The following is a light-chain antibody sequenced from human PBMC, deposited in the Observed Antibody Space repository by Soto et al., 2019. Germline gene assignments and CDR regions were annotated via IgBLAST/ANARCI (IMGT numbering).Light chain of an antibody. CDR2: EGS. J-gene: IGLJ2*01. CDR3: CSYAGSSTV. V-gene: IGLV2-23*01. Sequence: QSALTQPASVSGSPGQSITISCTGTSSDVGSYNLVSWYQQHPGKAPKLMIYEGSKRPSGVSNPFSGSKSGNTASLTISGLQAEDEADYYCCSYAGSSTVFGGGTQLTVL. CDR1: SSDVGSYNL.